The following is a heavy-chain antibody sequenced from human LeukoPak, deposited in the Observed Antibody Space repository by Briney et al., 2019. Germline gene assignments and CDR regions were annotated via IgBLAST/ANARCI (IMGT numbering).Heavy chain of an antibody. CDR2: ISSSSSYI. J-gene: IGHJ4*02. Sequence: GGSLRLSCAASGFTFSSYAMHWVRQAPGKGLEWVSSISSSSSYIYYADSVKGRFTISRDNAKNSLYLQMNSLRAEDTAVYYCAREVRYGSGSYYDYWGQGTLVTVSS. D-gene: IGHD3-10*01. CDR3: AREVRYGSGSYYDY. CDR1: GFTFSSYA. V-gene: IGHV3-21*01.